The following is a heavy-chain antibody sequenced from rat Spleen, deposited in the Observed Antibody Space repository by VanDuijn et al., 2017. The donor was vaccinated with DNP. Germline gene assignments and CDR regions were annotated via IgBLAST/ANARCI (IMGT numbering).Heavy chain of an antibody. CDR1: GFTFSNYW. CDR2: ITPDGDTT. V-gene: IGHV5-58*01. D-gene: IGHD1-1*01. Sequence: EVQLVETGGGLVQPGRSLKLSCVASGFTFSNYWMFWIRQVPGKGLEWVTSITPDGDTTYYSDSVKGRFTVSRNNADNTVYLQVDRLRSEDKATYYCAKDLQWYAMDAWGQGTAVTVSS. CDR3: AKDLQWYAMDA. J-gene: IGHJ4*01.